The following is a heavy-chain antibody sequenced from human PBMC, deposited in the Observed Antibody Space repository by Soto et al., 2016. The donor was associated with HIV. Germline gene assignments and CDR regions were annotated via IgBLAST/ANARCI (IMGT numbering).Heavy chain of an antibody. Sequence: EVQLLESGGGLVQPGESLRLSCAASGFSFSSFAMSWVRQAPGEGLDWISSISGSSVTTYYGDSVQGRFIISRDNSKGMVYLQMNSLRADDTAKYYCAKENRLAIDYWGQGVLVTVSS. CDR2: ISGSSVTT. J-gene: IGHJ4*02. V-gene: IGHV3-23*01. D-gene: IGHD3-9*01. CDR1: GFSFSSFA. CDR3: AKENRLAIDY.